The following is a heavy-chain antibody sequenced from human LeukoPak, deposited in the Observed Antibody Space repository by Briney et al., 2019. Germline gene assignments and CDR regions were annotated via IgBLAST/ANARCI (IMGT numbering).Heavy chain of an antibody. CDR2: IKSKTDGGTT. Sequence: GGSLRLSCAASGFTFSTYGMHWVRQAPGKGLEWVGHIKSKTDGGTTDYAAPVKGRFTISRDDSKNTLYLQMNSLKTEDTAVYYCATDRPWRGVYWGQGSMVTVSS. CDR1: GFTFSTYG. J-gene: IGHJ4*02. D-gene: IGHD6-6*01. V-gene: IGHV3-15*01. CDR3: ATDRPWRGVY.